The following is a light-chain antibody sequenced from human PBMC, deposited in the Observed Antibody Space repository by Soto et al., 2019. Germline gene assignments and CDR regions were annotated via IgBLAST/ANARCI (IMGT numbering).Light chain of an antibody. CDR2: AAS. J-gene: IGKJ1*01. Sequence: DIQMTQSPSSLSASLGDRVTITCRASQGIGNYLAWYQLQPGKVPKLLIYAASTLQSGVPSRFSGSGSGTDFTLTISSLQPEDGATYFCQKDNSAPRTFGQGTKVEI. V-gene: IGKV1-27*01. CDR3: QKDNSAPRT. CDR1: QGIGNY.